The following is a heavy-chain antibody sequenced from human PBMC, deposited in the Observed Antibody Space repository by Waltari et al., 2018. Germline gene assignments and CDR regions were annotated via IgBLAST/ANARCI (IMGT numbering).Heavy chain of an antibody. D-gene: IGHD3-9*01. CDR1: GYTFTSYY. J-gene: IGHJ4*02. Sequence: QVQLVQSGAEVKKPAASVRLSCKASGYTFTSYYINCVRQAPGQGPEWMGVINPGGGSTSYEQKFQGRVTMSKDTSTSTVDMELSSLRSENTAVYYCARSRILTGYFPNEGFDNWGQGTLVTVSS. CDR3: ARSRILTGYFPNEGFDN. CDR2: INPGGGST. V-gene: IGHV1-46*01.